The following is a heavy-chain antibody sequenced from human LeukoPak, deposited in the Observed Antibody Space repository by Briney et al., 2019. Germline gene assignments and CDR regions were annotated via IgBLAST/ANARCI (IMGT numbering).Heavy chain of an antibody. Sequence: AGGSLRLSCAASGLSFSTTYMSWVRQAPGKGLEWVANIKEDGSEKYYVDSVKGRFTISRDNAQNSLYLQMNSLRAEDTAVYYCAKDIGSSWSYNWFDPWGQGTLVTVSS. J-gene: IGHJ5*02. CDR1: GLSFSTTY. V-gene: IGHV3-7*01. D-gene: IGHD6-13*01. CDR3: AKDIGSSWSYNWFDP. CDR2: IKEDGSEK.